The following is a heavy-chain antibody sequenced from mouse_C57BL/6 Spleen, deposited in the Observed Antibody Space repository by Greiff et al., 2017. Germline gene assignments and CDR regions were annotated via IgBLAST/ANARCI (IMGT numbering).Heavy chain of an antibody. V-gene: IGHV1-59*01. CDR3: AIEMAMGY. J-gene: IGHJ4*01. CDR1: GYTFTNYW. CDR2: IDPSDSYT. Sequence: QVQLQQPGAELVRPGTSVKLSCKASGYTFTNYWMHWVKQRPGQGLEWIGVIDPSDSYTNYNQKFKGKATLTVDTSSSTAYMQLSSLTSEDSAVYYCAIEMAMGYLGQGTSVTGPS.